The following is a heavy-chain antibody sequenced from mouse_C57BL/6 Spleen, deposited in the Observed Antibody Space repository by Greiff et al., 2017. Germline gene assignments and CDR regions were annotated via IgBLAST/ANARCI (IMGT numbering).Heavy chain of an antibody. V-gene: IGHV1-50*01. CDR2: IDPSDSYT. CDR1: GYTFTSYW. CDR3: ARGRVYSKGDDY. Sequence: QVQLQQPGAELVKPGASVKLSCKASGYTFTSYWMQWVKQRPGQGLEWIGEIDPSDSYTNYNPKFKGKATLTVDTASSTAYMQLSSLTSEDSAVYYCARGRVYSKGDDYWGQGTTLTVSS. J-gene: IGHJ2*01. D-gene: IGHD2-5*01.